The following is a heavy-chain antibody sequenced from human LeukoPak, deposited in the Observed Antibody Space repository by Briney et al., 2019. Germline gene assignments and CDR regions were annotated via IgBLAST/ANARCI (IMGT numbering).Heavy chain of an antibody. D-gene: IGHD5-18*01. J-gene: IGHJ2*01. Sequence: SETLSLTCTVSSGSISSSDYYWGWIRQPPGKGLEWIGSIYYSGSTYYNPSLKSRITLSIGTSKNQFSLKLSSVTAADTAVYYCARHGSGYTYDSWYFDLWGRGTLVTVSS. CDR1: SGSISSSDYY. CDR3: ARHGSGYTYDSWYFDL. V-gene: IGHV4-39*01. CDR2: IYYSGST.